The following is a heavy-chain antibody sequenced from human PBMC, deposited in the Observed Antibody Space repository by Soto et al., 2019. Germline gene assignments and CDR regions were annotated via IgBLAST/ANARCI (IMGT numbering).Heavy chain of an antibody. CDR2: ISWNSGSI. CDR3: AKDWAGYCSGGSCTSLDD. Sequence: EVQLVESGGGLVQPGRSLRLSCAASGFTFDDYAMHWVRQAPGKGLEWVSGISWNSGSIGDADSVKGRFTISRDNAKNSLYLQMNSLRAEDTALYYCAKDWAGYCSGGSCTSLDDWGQGTLVTVSS. D-gene: IGHD2-15*01. V-gene: IGHV3-9*01. J-gene: IGHJ4*02. CDR1: GFTFDDYA.